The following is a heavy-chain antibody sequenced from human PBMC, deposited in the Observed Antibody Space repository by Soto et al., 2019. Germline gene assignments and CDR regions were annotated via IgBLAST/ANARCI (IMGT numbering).Heavy chain of an antibody. Sequence: TLSLTCTVSGGSSSSGDHYWRWIRQPPGKGLEWIGYIYHSGSTYYNPSLKSRVTISVARSKNQCSLKLSSVTAADTAVYYCAAGAIFGVVPLAYWGQGTLVPVSS. CDR1: GGSSSSGDHY. CDR2: IYHSGST. V-gene: IGHV4-30-4*01. CDR3: AAGAIFGVVPLAY. D-gene: IGHD3-3*01. J-gene: IGHJ4*02.